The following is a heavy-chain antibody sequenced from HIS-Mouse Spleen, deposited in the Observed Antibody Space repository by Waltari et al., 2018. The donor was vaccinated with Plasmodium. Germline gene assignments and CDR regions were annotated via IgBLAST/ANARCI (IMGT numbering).Heavy chain of an antibody. CDR1: GGSLSGYY. Sequence: QVQLQQWGAGLLKPSETLSLHCPVYGGSLSGYYWRWIRQPPGKGLEWIGEINHSGRTNYNPSLKSRVTISVDTAKNQFSLKLSSVTAADTAVYYCAGPLGPLNYFDYWGQGTLVTVSS. CDR3: AGPLGPLNYFDY. D-gene: IGHD1-26*01. V-gene: IGHV4-34*01. CDR2: INHSGRT. J-gene: IGHJ4*02.